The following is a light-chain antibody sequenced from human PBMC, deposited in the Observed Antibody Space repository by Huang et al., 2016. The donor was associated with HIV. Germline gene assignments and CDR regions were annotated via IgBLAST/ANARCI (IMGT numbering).Light chain of an antibody. CDR3: QKYNNWPRT. CDR2: GAS. V-gene: IGKV3-15*01. J-gene: IGKJ1*01. Sequence: EIVMTQSPATLSVSLGERATLSCRASQSVSSNLAWYQQKPGQAPRLLIYGASTRATGIPARFSGSGSGTEFTLTISSLQSEDFAVYYCQKYNNWPRTFGQGTKVEIK. CDR1: QSVSSN.